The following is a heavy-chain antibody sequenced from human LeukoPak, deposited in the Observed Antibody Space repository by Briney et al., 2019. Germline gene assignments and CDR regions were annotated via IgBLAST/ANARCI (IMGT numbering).Heavy chain of an antibody. D-gene: IGHD3-3*01. CDR1: GGTFSSYA. J-gene: IGHJ3*02. V-gene: IGHV1-69*13. Sequence: SVKVSCKASGGTFSSYAISWVRQAPGQGLEWMGGSIPIFGTANYAQKVQGMVTITADESTSTAYMELSSLRSEDTAVYYCARRPATIFGTGDAFDIWGQGTMVPVSS. CDR2: SIPIFGTA. CDR3: ARRPATIFGTGDAFDI.